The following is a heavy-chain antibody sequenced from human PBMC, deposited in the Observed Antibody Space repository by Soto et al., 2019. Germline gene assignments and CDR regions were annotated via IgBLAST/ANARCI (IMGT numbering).Heavy chain of an antibody. CDR2: TNSDGSDT. J-gene: IGHJ4*02. D-gene: IGHD6-19*01. V-gene: IGHV3-74*01. Sequence: GGSLRLSCAASGFTFSSYWMYWVRQAPGKGLVWVSRTNSDGSDTSYADSVKGRFTISRDNAKNTLYLQMNSLRAEDTAVYYCARDRGCSVFDNWGKGTLVTVSS. CDR3: ARDRGCSVFDN. CDR1: GFTFSSYW.